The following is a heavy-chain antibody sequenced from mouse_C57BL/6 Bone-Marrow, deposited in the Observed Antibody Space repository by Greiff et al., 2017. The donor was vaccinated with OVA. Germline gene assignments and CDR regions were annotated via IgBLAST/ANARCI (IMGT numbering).Heavy chain of an antibody. Sequence: VQLQQSGTVLARPGASVKMSCKTSGYTFTSYWMHWVKQRPGQGLEWIGAIYPGNSDTSYNQKFKGKAKLTAVTSASTAYMELSSLTNEDSAVYYCTRSSGRNYLYWAMDYWGQGTSVTVSS. CDR1: GYTFTSYW. V-gene: IGHV1-5*01. J-gene: IGHJ4*01. CDR2: IYPGNSDT. CDR3: TRSSGRNYLYWAMDY. D-gene: IGHD5-5*01.